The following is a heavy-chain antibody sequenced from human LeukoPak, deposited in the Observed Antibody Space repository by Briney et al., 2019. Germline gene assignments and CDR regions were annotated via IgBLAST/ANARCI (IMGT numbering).Heavy chain of an antibody. Sequence: ASVKVSCKASGYTFTGYYMHWVRQAPGQGLEWMGWINPNSGGTKYAQKFQGRVTMTRDTSITTVYMELSRLRSDDTAVYYCARTIVAAGFDYWGQGTLVTVSS. CDR1: GYTFTGYY. CDR3: ARTIVAAGFDY. CDR2: INPNSGGT. V-gene: IGHV1-2*02. J-gene: IGHJ4*02. D-gene: IGHD6-13*01.